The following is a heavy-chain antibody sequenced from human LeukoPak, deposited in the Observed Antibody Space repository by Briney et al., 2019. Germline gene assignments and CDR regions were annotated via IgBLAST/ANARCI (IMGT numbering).Heavy chain of an antibody. CDR3: ARVNTNYYVPVNYGMDV. V-gene: IGHV3-33*01. J-gene: IGHJ6*02. Sequence: GRSLRLSCAASGFTFNSYGMHWVRQAPGKGLEWVALIWYDGGNKYYADSVKGRFIISRDNSQNTLYLQMNSLRAEDTAVYYCARVNTNYYVPVNYGMDVWGQGTTVTVSS. D-gene: IGHD3-16*01. CDR1: GFTFNSYG. CDR2: IWYDGGNK.